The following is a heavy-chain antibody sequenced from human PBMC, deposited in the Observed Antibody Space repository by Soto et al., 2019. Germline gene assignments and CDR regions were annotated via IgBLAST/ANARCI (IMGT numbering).Heavy chain of an antibody. J-gene: IGHJ4*02. V-gene: IGHV1-3*01. CDR1: GYTFTSYA. Sequence: ASVKVSCKASGYTFTSYAIHWARQAPGQRLEWMGLINPSNGNTKYSQKFQGRDTMTRDTSTSTVYMELSSLRSEDTAVYYCARASTDYYFDYWGQGTLVTVSS. CDR3: ARASTDYYFDY. CDR2: INPSNGNT.